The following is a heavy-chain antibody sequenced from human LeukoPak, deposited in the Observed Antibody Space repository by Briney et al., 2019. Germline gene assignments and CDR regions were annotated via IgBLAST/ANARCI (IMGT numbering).Heavy chain of an antibody. V-gene: IGHV1-69*05. D-gene: IGHD5-12*01. Sequence: GASVKVSCKASGGTFSSYAISWVRQAPGQGLEWMGRIIPIFGTANYARKFQGRVTITTDESTSTAYMELSSLRSEDTAVYYCARDARTTRGYSGYEARLYYFDYWGQGTLVTVSS. CDR1: GGTFSSYA. CDR3: ARDARTTRGYSGYEARLYYFDY. J-gene: IGHJ4*02. CDR2: IIPIFGTA.